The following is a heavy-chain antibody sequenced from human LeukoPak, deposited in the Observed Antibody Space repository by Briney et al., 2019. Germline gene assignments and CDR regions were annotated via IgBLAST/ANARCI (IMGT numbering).Heavy chain of an antibody. D-gene: IGHD3-22*01. Sequence: TGGSLRLSCVASGFTFSSYWMSWVRQAPGKGLEWVANIKQDGSEKYYVDSVKGRFTISRDNAKNSLYLQMNSLRAEDTAVYYCAKDFPYYYDTSGYYHDYWGQGTLVTVSS. CDR1: GFTFSSYW. V-gene: IGHV3-7*01. J-gene: IGHJ4*02. CDR2: IKQDGSEK. CDR3: AKDFPYYYDTSGYYHDY.